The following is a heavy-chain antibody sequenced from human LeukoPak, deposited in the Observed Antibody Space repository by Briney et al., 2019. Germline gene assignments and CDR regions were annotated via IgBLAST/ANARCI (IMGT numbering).Heavy chain of an antibody. CDR3: ARLDYGAPDY. CDR1: GGSISSSNYY. Sequence: SETLSLTCTVSGGSISSSNYYWGWIRQPPGKGLEWIGSIYYSGSTYYNPSLKSRVTISVDASKNQFSLKLSSVTAADTAMYYCARLDYGAPDYWGQGTLVTVS. CDR2: IYYSGST. D-gene: IGHD4-17*01. V-gene: IGHV4-39*01. J-gene: IGHJ4*02.